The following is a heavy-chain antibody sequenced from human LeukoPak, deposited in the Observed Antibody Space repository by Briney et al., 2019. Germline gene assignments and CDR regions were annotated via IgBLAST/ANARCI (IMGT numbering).Heavy chain of an antibody. CDR2: IIPIFGTA. CDR1: GGTFSSYA. CDR3: SRRKMLTYYYGSGSYLSNYYYMDV. Sequence: SVKVSCKASGGTFSSYAISWVRQAPGQGLEWMGGIIPIFGTANYAQKFQGRVTITADKSTSTAYMELSSLRSEDTAVYYCSRRKMLTYYYGSGSYLSNYYYMDVWGKGTTVTVSS. J-gene: IGHJ6*03. V-gene: IGHV1-69*06. D-gene: IGHD3-10*01.